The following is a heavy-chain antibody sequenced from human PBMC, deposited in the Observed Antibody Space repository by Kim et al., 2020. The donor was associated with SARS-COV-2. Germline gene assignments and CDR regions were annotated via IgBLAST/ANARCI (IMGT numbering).Heavy chain of an antibody. Sequence: SETLSLTCTVSGGSISSDYWAWIRQPAGKGLEWIGHIYDIGSSNCNPSLKSRVTMSVDTSKNQISLNLSSVTAADTAVYYCARDVTTGYWYFDLWGRGTLVTVSS. J-gene: IGHJ2*01. V-gene: IGHV4-4*07. CDR2: IYDIGSS. CDR1: GGSISSDY. D-gene: IGHD4-17*01. CDR3: ARDVTTGYWYFDL.